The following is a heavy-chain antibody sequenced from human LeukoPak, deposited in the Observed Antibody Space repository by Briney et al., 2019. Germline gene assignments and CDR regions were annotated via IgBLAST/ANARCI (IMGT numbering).Heavy chain of an antibody. CDR3: ARAYYYDSSGYYYFDY. J-gene: IGHJ4*02. V-gene: IGHV4-34*01. CDR1: GGSFSGYY. Sequence: SETLSLTCAVYGGSFSGYYWSWIRQPPGKGLEWIGEINHSGSTNYNPSLKSRVTISVDRSKNQFSLKLSSVAAADTAVYYCARAYYYDSSGYYYFDYWGQGTLVTVSS. D-gene: IGHD3-22*01. CDR2: INHSGST.